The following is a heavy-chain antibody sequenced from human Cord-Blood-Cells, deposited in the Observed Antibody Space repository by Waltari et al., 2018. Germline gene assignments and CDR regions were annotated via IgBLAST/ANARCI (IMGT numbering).Heavy chain of an antibody. CDR1: GYTFTSYG. CDR3: AREGDTMVQGVIPFVDY. D-gene: IGHD3-10*01. CDR2: ISAYNGNT. V-gene: IGHV1-18*01. Sequence: QVQLVQSGAEVKKPGASVKVSCKASGYTFTSYGISWVRQAPGQGLEWMGWISAYNGNTNYAQKLQGRVTMTTTTSTSRAYMELRSLRSDDTAVYYCAREGDTMVQGVIPFVDYWGQGTLVTVSS. J-gene: IGHJ4*02.